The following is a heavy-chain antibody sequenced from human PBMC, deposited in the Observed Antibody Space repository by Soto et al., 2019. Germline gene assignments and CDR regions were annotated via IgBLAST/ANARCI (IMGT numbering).Heavy chain of an antibody. CDR2: IYPGDSDT. J-gene: IGHJ4*02. CDR3: ARRFVYYGSGRQYFDY. CDR1: GYIFTSYW. D-gene: IGHD3-10*01. Sequence: PGESLKISCNGSGYIFTSYWIGWVRQMPGKGLEWMGIIYPGDSDTRYSPSFQGQVTISADKSISTAYLQWSSLKASDTAMYCCARRFVYYGSGRQYFDYWGQGTLVTVSS. V-gene: IGHV5-51*01.